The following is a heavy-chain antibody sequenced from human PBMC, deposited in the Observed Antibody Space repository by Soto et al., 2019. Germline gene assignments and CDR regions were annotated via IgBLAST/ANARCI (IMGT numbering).Heavy chain of an antibody. J-gene: IGHJ6*01. CDR2: IYYSGST. V-gene: IGHV4-59*01. CDR1: GGSISSYY. Sequence: KPSETLSLTCTVSGGSISSYYWSWIRQPPGKGLEWIGYIYYSGSTNYNPSLKSRVTISVDTSKNQLSLKLSSVTAADTAVYYCASDGNYESSGYKGGLHYYYYGMDVWGQGTTVTVSS. D-gene: IGHD3-22*01. CDR3: ASDGNYESSGYKGGLHYYYYGMDV.